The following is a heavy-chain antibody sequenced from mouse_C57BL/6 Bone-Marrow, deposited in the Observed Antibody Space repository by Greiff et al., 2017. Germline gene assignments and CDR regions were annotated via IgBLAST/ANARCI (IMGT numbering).Heavy chain of an antibody. J-gene: IGHJ2*01. CDR3: ARGLWFFDY. CDR1: GYTFTSYW. D-gene: IGHD2-2*01. Sequence: QVQLKQPGAELVKPGASVKLSCKASGYTFTSYWMHWVKQRPGQGLEWIGMIHPNSGSTNYNEKFKSKAIMTVDKSSTTAYMQLSSLTSEDSAVYYCARGLWFFDYWGQGTTLTVSS. CDR2: IHPNSGST. V-gene: IGHV1-64*01.